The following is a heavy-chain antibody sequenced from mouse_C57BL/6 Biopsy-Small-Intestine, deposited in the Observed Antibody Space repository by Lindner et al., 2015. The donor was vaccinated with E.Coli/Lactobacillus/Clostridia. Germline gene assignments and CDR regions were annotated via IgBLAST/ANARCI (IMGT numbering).Heavy chain of an antibody. CDR1: GYIFTGYW. V-gene: IGHV1-9*01. J-gene: IGHJ3*01. CDR2: ILPGSSSV. CDR3: ARRASSGYFAS. D-gene: IGHD3-2*02. Sequence: VQLQESGVELMKPGASVKLSCRATGYIFTGYWIEWVKQRPGHGLEWIGEILPGSSSVVYSGNFKGKATFTADKSSSTAYMQLTGLTTEDSAIYYCARRASSGYFASWGQGTLVTVSA.